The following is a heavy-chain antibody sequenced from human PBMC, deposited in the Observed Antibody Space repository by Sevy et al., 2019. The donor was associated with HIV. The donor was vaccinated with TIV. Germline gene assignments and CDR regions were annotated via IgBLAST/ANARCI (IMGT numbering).Heavy chain of an antibody. D-gene: IGHD3-22*01. CDR2: MYYSGST. CDR1: GGSISSSSYY. Sequence: SETLSLTCTVSGGSISSSSYYWGWIRQPPGKGLEWIGSMYYSGSTNYNPSLKSRVTMSVDTSKNQFSLRLSSVTAGVTAVFYCARQGAYYHESSGYELEYWGQGTLVTVSS. CDR3: ARQGAYYHESSGYELEY. J-gene: IGHJ4*02. V-gene: IGHV4-39*01.